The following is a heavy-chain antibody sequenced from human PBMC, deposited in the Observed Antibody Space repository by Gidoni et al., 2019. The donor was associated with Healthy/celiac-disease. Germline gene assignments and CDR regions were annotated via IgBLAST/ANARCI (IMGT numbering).Heavy chain of an antibody. J-gene: IGHJ4*02. Sequence: EVQLVESGGGLVKPGGSLRLPCEASGFPFSNAWMKWVRQAPGKGPEWVGRIKSKTDGGTTDYAAPVKGRFTISRDDSKNTLYLQMNSLKTEDTAVYYCTTDWNWVYDSSGPTRGYWGQGTLVTVSS. V-gene: IGHV3-15*07. D-gene: IGHD3-22*01. CDR3: TTDWNWVYDSSGPTRGY. CDR1: GFPFSNAW. CDR2: IKSKTDGGTT.